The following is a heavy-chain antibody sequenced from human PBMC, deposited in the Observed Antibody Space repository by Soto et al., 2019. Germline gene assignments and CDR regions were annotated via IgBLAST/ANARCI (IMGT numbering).Heavy chain of an antibody. CDR1: GGSLTGYY. D-gene: IGHD5-12*01. CDR3: ARGQEAIVDTH. V-gene: IGHV4-34*01. Sequence: QVHLQQWGAGLLKPSETLSLTCAVNGGSLTGYYWGWIRQPPGKGLEWIGEIKDGGSTNYSPSLRGRVTISADTSKNQFSLRLNSVTAADTAVYFCARGQEAIVDTHLDQGALVTVSS. CDR2: IKDGGST. J-gene: IGHJ4*02.